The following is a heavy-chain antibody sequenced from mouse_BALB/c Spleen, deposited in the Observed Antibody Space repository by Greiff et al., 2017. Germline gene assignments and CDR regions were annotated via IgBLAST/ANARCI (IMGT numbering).Heavy chain of an antibody. J-gene: IGHJ1*01. V-gene: IGHV6-6*02. D-gene: IGHD4-1*01. CDR1: GFTFSNYW. Sequence: EVKLVESGGGLVQPGGSMKLSCVASGFTFSNYWMNWVRQSPEKGLEWVAEIRLKSNNYATHYAESVKGRFTISRDDSKSSVYLQMNNLRAEDTGIYYCTRQELGRWYFDVWGAGTTVTVSS. CDR3: TRQELGRWYFDV. CDR2: IRLKSNNYAT.